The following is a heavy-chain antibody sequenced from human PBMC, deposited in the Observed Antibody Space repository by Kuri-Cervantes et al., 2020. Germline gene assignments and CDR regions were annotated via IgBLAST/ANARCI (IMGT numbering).Heavy chain of an antibody. V-gene: IGHV3-33*01. Sequence: GESLKISCAASGFTFSSYGMHWVRQAPGKGLEWVAVIWYDGSNKYYADSVKGRFTISRDSSKNTLYLQMNSLRAEDTAVYYCARIYGAYFDYWGQGTRVTVSS. CDR3: ARIYGAYFDY. CDR1: GFTFSSYG. J-gene: IGHJ4*02. D-gene: IGHD4-17*01. CDR2: IWYDGSNK.